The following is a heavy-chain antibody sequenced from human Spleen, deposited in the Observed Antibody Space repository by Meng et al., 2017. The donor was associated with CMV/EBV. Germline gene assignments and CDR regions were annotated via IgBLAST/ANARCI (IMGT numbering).Heavy chain of an antibody. Sequence: ASVKVSCKASGNTFSNHGISWVRQAPGQGPEWMGWISPYNGNTVYGQKFQPRLTMTTDTSTSTAYMELRSLRSDDTAVYYCARGAKTSGGYYYGLDVWGQGSTVTVSS. CDR2: ISPYNGNT. CDR1: GNTFSNHG. J-gene: IGHJ6*02. D-gene: IGHD2-2*01. CDR3: ARGAKTSGGYYYGLDV. V-gene: IGHV1-18*01.